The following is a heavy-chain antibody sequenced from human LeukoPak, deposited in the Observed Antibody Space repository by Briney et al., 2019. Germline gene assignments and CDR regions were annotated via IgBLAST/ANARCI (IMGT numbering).Heavy chain of an antibody. D-gene: IGHD3-3*01. Sequence: SETLSLTCTVSGGSISSHYWSWIRQPPGKGLEWIGYIYYSGSTNYNPSLKSRVTISVDTSKNQFSLKLSSVTAADTAVYYCARAPLLGIFGLDPWGQGTLVTVSS. CDR1: GGSISSHY. CDR3: ARAPLLGIFGLDP. V-gene: IGHV4-59*11. CDR2: IYYSGST. J-gene: IGHJ5*02.